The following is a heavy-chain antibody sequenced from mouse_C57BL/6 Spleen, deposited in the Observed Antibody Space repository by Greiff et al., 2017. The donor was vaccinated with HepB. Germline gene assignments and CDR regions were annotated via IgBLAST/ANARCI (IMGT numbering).Heavy chain of an antibody. CDR3: ARHDYGFDY. CDR1: GYAFTNYL. D-gene: IGHD2-4*01. CDR2: INPGSGGT. V-gene: IGHV1-54*01. J-gene: IGHJ2*01. Sequence: VKLQQSGAELVRPGTSVKVSCKASGYAFTNYLIEWVKQRPGQGLEWIGVINPGSGGTNYNEKFKGKATLTADKSSSTAYMQLSSLTSEDSAVYFCARHDYGFDYWGQGTTLTVSS.